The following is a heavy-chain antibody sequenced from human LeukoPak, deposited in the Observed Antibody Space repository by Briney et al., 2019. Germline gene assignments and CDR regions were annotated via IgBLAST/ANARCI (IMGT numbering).Heavy chain of an antibody. CDR1: GGSISSSIHY. CDR3: ARRIVEVPYAFDV. CDR2: IYYGGAT. Sequence: SETLSLTCTVSGGSISSSIHYWGWIRQPPGKGLEWIGSIYYGGATYHNPSLESRVTMSVDTSRNQFSLRLSSVTAADTAVYYCARRIVEVPYAFDVWGQGTMVTVSS. V-gene: IGHV4-39*01. J-gene: IGHJ3*01. D-gene: IGHD3-16*02.